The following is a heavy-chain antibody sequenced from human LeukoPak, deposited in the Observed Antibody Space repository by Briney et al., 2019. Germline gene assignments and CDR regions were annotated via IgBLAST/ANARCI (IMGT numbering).Heavy chain of an antibody. Sequence: GGSLRLSCVASGFTFTDHPMNWVRQAPGKGLEWISYIGGDGIAFYADSVKGRFTASKDDARKSMYLQMNSLRVEDTAVYYCARDPLYYDSSGYSYWGQGTLVTVSS. D-gene: IGHD3-22*01. CDR3: ARDPLYYDSSGYSY. CDR2: IGGDGIA. J-gene: IGHJ4*02. V-gene: IGHV3-69-1*01. CDR1: GFTFTDHP.